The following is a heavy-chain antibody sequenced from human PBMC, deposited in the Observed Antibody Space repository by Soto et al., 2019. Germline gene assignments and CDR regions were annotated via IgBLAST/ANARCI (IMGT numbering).Heavy chain of an antibody. J-gene: IGHJ4*02. Sequence: ASVKVSCKASGYTFTDYAVHWVRQAPGQRLEWMGWINTGNGNTKFSLKCQGRVTITRDTSETTAYMELTSLSSEDTAVYYCAKGSRMWTPDYWGQGTLVTVSS. CDR2: INTGNGNT. V-gene: IGHV1-3*04. CDR3: AKGSRMWTPDY. D-gene: IGHD2-21*01. CDR1: GYTFTDYA.